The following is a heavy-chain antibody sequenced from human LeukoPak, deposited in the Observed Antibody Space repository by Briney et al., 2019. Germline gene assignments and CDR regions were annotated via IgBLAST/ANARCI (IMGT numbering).Heavy chain of an antibody. J-gene: IGHJ4*02. CDR1: GGTFSSYA. CDR2: IIPIFGTA. CDR3: ARDGWELLPCGY. D-gene: IGHD1-26*01. Sequence: ASVKVSCKASGGTFSSYAISWVRQAPGQGLEWMGRIIPIFGTANYAQKFQGRVTITTDESTSTAYMELSSLRSEDTAVYYCARDGWELLPCGYWGQGTLVTVSS. V-gene: IGHV1-69*05.